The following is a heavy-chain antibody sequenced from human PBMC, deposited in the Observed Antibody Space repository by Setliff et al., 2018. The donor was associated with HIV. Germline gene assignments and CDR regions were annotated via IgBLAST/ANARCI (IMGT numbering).Heavy chain of an antibody. D-gene: IGHD1-26*01. CDR2: IYYSGST. Sequence: SETLSLTCTVSGGSISSGDYYWSWIRQYPGKGLEWIGYIYYSGSTFYNPSLKSRVTISVDTSKNQFSLKLSSVTAADTAVYYCARGSIGLGSYRNAYYFDFWGQGVLVTVSS. CDR3: ARGSIGLGSYRNAYYFDF. V-gene: IGHV4-31*03. CDR1: GGSISSGDYY. J-gene: IGHJ4*02.